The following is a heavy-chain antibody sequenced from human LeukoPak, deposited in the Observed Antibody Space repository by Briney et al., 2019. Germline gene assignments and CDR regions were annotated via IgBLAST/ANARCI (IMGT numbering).Heavy chain of an antibody. J-gene: IGHJ4*02. CDR2: INHSGST. V-gene: IGHV4-34*01. CDR3: AREQKRFLYGHATTYDY. D-gene: IGHD3-3*01. Sequence: TSETLSLTCAVYGGSSSGYYWSWIRQPPGKGLEWIGEINHSGSTNYNPSLKSRVTISVDTSKNQFSLKLSSVTAADTAVYYCAREQKRFLYGHATTYDYWGQGTLVTVSS. CDR1: GGSSSGYY.